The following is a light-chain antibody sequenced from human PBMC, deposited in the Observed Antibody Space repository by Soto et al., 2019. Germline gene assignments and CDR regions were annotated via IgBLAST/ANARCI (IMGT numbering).Light chain of an antibody. CDR2: DVS. V-gene: IGLV2-14*01. CDR3: CSYTTSNTRQIV. J-gene: IGLJ1*01. Sequence: QCVLTQPASVAGSPGQPITPSCAGTSTEVGVYNYVSCHQQHPGKAPKFMIYDVSNRPSVVSNRFSGSKSGNTASLTISLLQGEDVAVYYCCSYTTSNTRQIVFGTGTKFTV. CDR1: STEVGVYNY.